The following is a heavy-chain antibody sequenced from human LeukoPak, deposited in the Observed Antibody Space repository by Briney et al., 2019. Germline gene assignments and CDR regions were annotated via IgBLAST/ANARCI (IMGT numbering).Heavy chain of an antibody. CDR2: LYSGRTT. J-gene: IGHJ4*02. CDR3: VRHDGRGGATMGALDS. Sequence: SETLSLTCTVSAGSISSTSHHWGWIRQSPGKGLEWIGSLYSGRTTYYNPSLDSRVTISVVTSKNQFSLQLNSVTAADTAMYYCVRHDGRGGATMGALDSWGQGSLVTVSS. CDR1: AGSISSTSHH. D-gene: IGHD5-12*01. V-gene: IGHV4-39*01.